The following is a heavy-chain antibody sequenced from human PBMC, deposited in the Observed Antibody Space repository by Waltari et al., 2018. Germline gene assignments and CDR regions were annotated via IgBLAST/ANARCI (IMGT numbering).Heavy chain of an antibody. CDR3: ARVPSGWYSGFDY. Sequence: EVQLVQSCAEFKKPGATVKISCKASGYSFTYYYLHGVEMAPGKGLEWMGRVDPEDSETIYARKFQGRVTITADTSTDTAYMELSSLRSEDTAVYYCARVPSGWYSGFDYWGQGTLVTVSS. CDR1: GYSFTYYY. CDR2: VDPEDSET. J-gene: IGHJ4*02. D-gene: IGHD6-19*01. V-gene: IGHV1-69-2*01.